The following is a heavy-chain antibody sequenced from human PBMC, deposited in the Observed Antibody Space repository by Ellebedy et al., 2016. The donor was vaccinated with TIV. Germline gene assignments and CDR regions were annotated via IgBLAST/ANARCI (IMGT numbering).Heavy chain of an antibody. CDR3: ARGRQLGGYSYNGMDV. D-gene: IGHD3-16*01. Sequence: GESLKISCAASGFTFSTYAMHWVRQAPGKGLEWVAVISYDGSIEYYADSVKGRFTISRDNSNSKNTLYLEVISLRTADTAVYYCARGRQLGGYSYNGMDVWGLGTTVTVSS. V-gene: IGHV3-30-3*01. CDR2: ISYDGSIE. J-gene: IGHJ6*02. CDR1: GFTFSTYA.